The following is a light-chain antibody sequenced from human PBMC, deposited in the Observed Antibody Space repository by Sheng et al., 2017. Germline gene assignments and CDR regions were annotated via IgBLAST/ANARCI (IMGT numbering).Light chain of an antibody. CDR1: QSVGTN. J-gene: IGKJ2*01. V-gene: IGKV3-15*01. CDR2: RAS. Sequence: EIVMTQSPATLLVSPGERATLSCRASQSVGTNLAWYQQKPGQAPRLLIYRASIRATGFPARFSGSGSGTEFTLTINNLQSEDFAVYYCQQYNNWPPYTFGQGTKLEIK. CDR3: QQYNNWPPYT.